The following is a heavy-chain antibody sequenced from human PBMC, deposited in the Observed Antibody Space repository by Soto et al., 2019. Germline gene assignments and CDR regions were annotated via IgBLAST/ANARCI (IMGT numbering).Heavy chain of an antibody. J-gene: IGHJ6*02. Sequence: GGSLRLSCAASGFTFSSYGMHWVRRAPGKGLEWVAVIWYDGSNKYYADSVKGRFTISRDNSKNTLYLQMNSLRAEDTAVYYCARDRGDIVVVPAAISDYYGMDVWGQGTTVTVSS. D-gene: IGHD2-2*01. CDR3: ARDRGDIVVVPAAISDYYGMDV. CDR2: IWYDGSNK. V-gene: IGHV3-33*01. CDR1: GFTFSSYG.